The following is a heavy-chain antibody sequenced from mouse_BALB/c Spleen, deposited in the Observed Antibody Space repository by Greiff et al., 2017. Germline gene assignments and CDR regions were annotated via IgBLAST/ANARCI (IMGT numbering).Heavy chain of an antibody. CDR2: ISSGGSYT. V-gene: IGHV5-9-3*01. CDR3: ARLWGNYVDY. CDR1: GFTFSSYA. D-gene: IGHD4-1*01. Sequence: EVKLVESGGGLVKPGGSLKLSCAASGFTFSSYAMSWVRQTPEKRLEWVATISSGGSYTYYPDSVKGRFTISRDNAKNTLYLQMSSLRSEDTAMYYCARLWGNYVDYWGQGTTLTVSS. J-gene: IGHJ2*01.